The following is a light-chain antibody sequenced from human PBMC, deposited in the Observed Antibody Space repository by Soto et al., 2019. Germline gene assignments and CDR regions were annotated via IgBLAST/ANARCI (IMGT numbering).Light chain of an antibody. V-gene: IGKV3-20*01. CDR2: GAS. J-gene: IGKJ2*01. Sequence: EIVLTQSPGTLSLSPGERATLSCRASQSVSSSYLAWYQQRPGQAPRLLIYGASSRATGLPDRFSGSGSGTDFTLTISRLEPDDFAVYYCQQYGSSSFTFGQGTKLEIK. CDR3: QQYGSSSFT. CDR1: QSVSSSY.